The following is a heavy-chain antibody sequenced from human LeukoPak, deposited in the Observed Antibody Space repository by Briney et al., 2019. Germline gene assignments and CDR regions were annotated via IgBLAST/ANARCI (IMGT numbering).Heavy chain of an antibody. CDR2: IYYTGST. CDR1: GGSISTYY. CDR3: ARGGNYWPQWWFDP. J-gene: IGHJ5*02. Sequence: PSETLSLTCTVSGGSISTYYWSWIRQPPGKGLEWIGYIYYTGSTSYNPSLKSRVTMSLDASKNQFSLELNSVTPADTAVYYCARGGNYWPQWWFDPWGRGTLVSVSS. V-gene: IGHV4-59*01. D-gene: IGHD1-26*01.